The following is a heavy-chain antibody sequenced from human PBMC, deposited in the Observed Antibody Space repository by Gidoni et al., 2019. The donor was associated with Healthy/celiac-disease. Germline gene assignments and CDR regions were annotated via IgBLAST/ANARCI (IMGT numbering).Heavy chain of an antibody. J-gene: IGHJ4*02. Sequence: QVTLRESGPALVKPTQTLTLTCTFSGFPLSTSGMCVSWIRQPPGKALEWLARIDWDDDKYYSTSLKTRLTISKDTSKNQVVLTMTNMDPVDTATYYCARIHCSGGSCYFDYWGQGTLVTVSS. CDR3: ARIHCSGGSCYFDY. CDR1: GFPLSTSGMC. D-gene: IGHD2-15*01. V-gene: IGHV2-70*15. CDR2: IDWDDDK.